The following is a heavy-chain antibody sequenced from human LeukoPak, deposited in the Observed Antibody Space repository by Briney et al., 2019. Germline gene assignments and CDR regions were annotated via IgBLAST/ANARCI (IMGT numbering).Heavy chain of an antibody. J-gene: IGHJ6*02. CDR2: ISFDGSNK. V-gene: IGHV3-30-3*01. Sequence: GGSLRLSCAASGFTFSSYAMHWVRQAPGRGLEWVTVISFDGSNKYYADFVKGRFTISRDNSKNTLYLQMNSLRAEDTAVYYCAKAYVHNYYYYGMDVWGQGTTVTVSS. CDR3: AKAYVHNYYYYGMDV. D-gene: IGHD3-16*01. CDR1: GFTFSSYA.